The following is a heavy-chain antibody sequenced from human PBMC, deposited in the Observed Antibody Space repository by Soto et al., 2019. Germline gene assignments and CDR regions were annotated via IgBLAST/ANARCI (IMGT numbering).Heavy chain of an antibody. CDR2: INAGNGNT. CDR3: ARGGYCSGGSCRPLNFDY. CDR1: GYTFTSYA. D-gene: IGHD2-15*01. J-gene: IGHJ4*02. Sequence: ASVKVSCKASGYTFTSYAMHWVRHAPGQRLEWMGWINAGNGNTKYSQKFQGRVTITRDTSASTAYMELSSLRSEDTAVYYCARGGYCSGGSCRPLNFDYWGQGTLVTVS. V-gene: IGHV1-3*01.